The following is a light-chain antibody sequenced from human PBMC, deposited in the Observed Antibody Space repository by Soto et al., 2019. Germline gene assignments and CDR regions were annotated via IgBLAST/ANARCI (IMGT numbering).Light chain of an antibody. CDR1: SGDVGGYKY. CDR3: SSYTSSSSYV. Sequence: QSVLTQPASVSGSPGQSITISCTGTSGDVGGYKYVSWYQQHPGKAPKLLIYTVNNRPSGVSNRFSGSKSGNTASLTISGLQAEDEAAYYCSSYTSSSSYVFGTGTKVTV. J-gene: IGLJ1*01. CDR2: TVN. V-gene: IGLV2-14*03.